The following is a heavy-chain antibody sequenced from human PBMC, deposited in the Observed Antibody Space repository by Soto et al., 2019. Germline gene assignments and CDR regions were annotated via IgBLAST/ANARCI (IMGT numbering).Heavy chain of an antibody. CDR2: IYYSGTT. J-gene: IGHJ4*02. D-gene: IGHD6-13*01. V-gene: IGHV4-39*01. CDR3: ARLPRMAAAGLFDY. CDR1: GGSISSSSYY. Sequence: ETLSLTCTVSGGSISSSSYYWGWIRQPPGKGLEWIGSIYYSGTTYYNPSLKSRVTISVDTSKNQFSLRLSSVTAADTAVYYCARLPRMAAAGLFDYWGQGTLVTVSS.